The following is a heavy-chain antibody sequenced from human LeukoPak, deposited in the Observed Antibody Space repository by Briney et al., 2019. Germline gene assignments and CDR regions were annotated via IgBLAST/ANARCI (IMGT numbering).Heavy chain of an antibody. CDR1: GFMFSNYD. CDR3: ARKRCSGGSCYDDAFDI. V-gene: IGHV3-13*01. Sequence: PGGSLRLSCAASGFMFSNYDMHWVRQVSGKGLEWVSGIGSAGDTYYPGSMKGRFTISRENAKNSLSLEMNSLGVEDTALYYCARKRCSGGSCYDDAFDIWGQGTMVTVSS. J-gene: IGHJ3*02. CDR2: IGSAGDT. D-gene: IGHD2-15*01.